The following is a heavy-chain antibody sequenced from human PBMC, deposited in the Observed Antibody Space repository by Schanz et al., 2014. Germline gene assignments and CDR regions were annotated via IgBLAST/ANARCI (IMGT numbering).Heavy chain of an antibody. J-gene: IGHJ4*02. D-gene: IGHD4-4*01. V-gene: IGHV3-21*05. CDR3: ARGVRIDY. CDR1: GFTFNNFN. Sequence: EQLVESGGGLVKPGGSLRLSCAASGFTFNNFNMNWVRQAPGKGLEWVSDISDSGDSTHYADSVKGRFTISRDNAKNSLYLQMNSLTAEDTAVYYCARGVRIDYWGQGTLVTVSS. CDR2: ISDSGDST.